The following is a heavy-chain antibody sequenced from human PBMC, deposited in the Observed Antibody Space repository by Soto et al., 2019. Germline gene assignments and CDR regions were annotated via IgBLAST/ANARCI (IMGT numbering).Heavy chain of an antibody. CDR2: ISGNGDTT. D-gene: IGHD5-12*01. Sequence: EVQLLESGGGLVQPGGSLRLSCAASGFTFSSSAMSWVRQAPGKGLDWVSAISGNGDTTYYADSVKGRFTISRDISKNTLYLQMNSLRAEDTAVYYCAKIRGYDLGSTTVQHWGQDTLVTVSS. J-gene: IGHJ1*01. CDR1: GFTFSSSA. CDR3: AKIRGYDLGSTTVQH. V-gene: IGHV3-23*01.